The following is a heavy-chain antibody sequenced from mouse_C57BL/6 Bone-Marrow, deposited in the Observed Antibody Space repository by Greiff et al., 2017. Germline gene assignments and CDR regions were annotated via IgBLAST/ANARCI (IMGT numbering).Heavy chain of an antibody. V-gene: IGHV1-75*01. CDR1: GYTFTDYY. J-gene: IGHJ4*01. CDR2: IFPGSGST. D-gene: IGHD1-1*01. CDR3: RGLLLRYYSAMDY. Sequence: QVQLQQSGPELVKPGASVRISCKASGYTFTDYYINWVKQRPGQGLEWIGWIFPGSGSTYSNEKFKGKATLTVDKSSSTAYMLLSSLTSEDSAVYFCRGLLLRYYSAMDYWGQGTSVTVSS.